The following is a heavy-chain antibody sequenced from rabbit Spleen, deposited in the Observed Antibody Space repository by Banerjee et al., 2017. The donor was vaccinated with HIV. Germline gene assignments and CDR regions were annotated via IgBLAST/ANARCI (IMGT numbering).Heavy chain of an antibody. J-gene: IGHJ4*01. V-gene: IGHV1S45*01. CDR3: ARDLVGVIGWNFYL. D-gene: IGHD1-1*01. CDR2: IDTGSSGST. Sequence: QEQLVESGGGLVQPEGSLTLTCTASGFSFSSSYYISWVRQAPGKGLEWIAFIDTGSSGSTWYATWAKGRFTISRTSSTTVTLRMTRLTAADTATYFCARDLVGVIGWNFYLWGQGTLVTVS. CDR1: GFSFSSSYY.